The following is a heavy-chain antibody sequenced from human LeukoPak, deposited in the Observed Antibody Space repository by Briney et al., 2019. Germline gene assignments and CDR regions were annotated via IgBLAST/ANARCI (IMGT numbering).Heavy chain of an antibody. CDR2: IYYSGST. CDR1: GGSISSSRYY. J-gene: IGHJ4*02. Sequence: PSETLSLTCTVSGGSISSSRYYWGWIRQPPGKGLKWIGSIYYSGSTYYNPSLKSRVTISVDTSKNQFSLKLSSVTAADTAVYYCARHVYLDPYTGFLRAYYFDYWGQGTLVTVSS. CDR3: ARHVYLDPYTGFLRAYYFDY. D-gene: IGHD3-9*01. V-gene: IGHV4-39*01.